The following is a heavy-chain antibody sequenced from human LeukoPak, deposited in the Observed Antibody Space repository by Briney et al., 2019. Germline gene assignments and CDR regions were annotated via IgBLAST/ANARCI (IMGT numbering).Heavy chain of an antibody. CDR2: IYSGGST. V-gene: IGHV3-66*01. CDR1: GFTVSSNY. Sequence: PGGSLRLSCAASGFTVSSNYMSWVRQAPGKGLEWVSVIYSGGSTYYSDSVKGRFTISRDNSKNTLYLQMGSLGAEDMAVYYCARAVSSVIRGDAFDIWGQGTMVTVSS. J-gene: IGHJ3*02. CDR3: ARAVSSVIRGDAFDI. D-gene: IGHD2-21*01.